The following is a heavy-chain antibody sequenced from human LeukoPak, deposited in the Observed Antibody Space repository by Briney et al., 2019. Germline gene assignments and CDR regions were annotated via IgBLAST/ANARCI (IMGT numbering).Heavy chain of an antibody. D-gene: IGHD1-1*01. CDR3: ARRGWSNAGTTPNGYYYYYYYMDV. Sequence: PSETLSLTCTVSGYSVSSDYYWGWIRQPPGKGLEWIGAIYRSGSPYYNPSLKSRVTISVDTSKNQFSLKLSSVTAADTAVYYCARRGWSNAGTTPNGYYYYYYYMDVWGKGTTVTIPS. CDR1: GYSVSSDYY. V-gene: IGHV4-38-2*02. CDR2: IYRSGSP. J-gene: IGHJ6*03.